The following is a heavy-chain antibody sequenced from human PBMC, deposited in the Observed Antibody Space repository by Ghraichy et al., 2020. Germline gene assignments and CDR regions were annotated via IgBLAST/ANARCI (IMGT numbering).Heavy chain of an antibody. CDR2: ISAYNGNT. Sequence: ASVKVSCKASGYTFTSYGISWVRQAPGQGLEWMGWISAYNGNTNYAQKLQGRVTMTTDTSTSTAYMELRSLRSDDTAVYYCARVPRITIFGVVTNPFDYWGQGTLVTVSS. CDR1: GYTFTSYG. V-gene: IGHV1-18*01. CDR3: ARVPRITIFGVVTNPFDY. D-gene: IGHD3-3*01. J-gene: IGHJ4*02.